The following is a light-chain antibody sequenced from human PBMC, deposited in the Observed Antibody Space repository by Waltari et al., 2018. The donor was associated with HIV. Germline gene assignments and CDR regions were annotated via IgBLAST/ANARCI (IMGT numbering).Light chain of an antibody. CDR3: RSYTTSDTLR. V-gene: IGLV2-14*03. CDR1: SSDFGFDNY. Sequence: QSVLTQPASVSGSPGQSVTISCTGTSSDFGFDNYVSWYQQYPGKAPTLIIYEVSSRPAWVSDRFSGWNSGNTASPTISGLQNDDEADYFCRSYTTSDTLRFGGGTKVTVL. CDR2: EVS. J-gene: IGLJ3*02.